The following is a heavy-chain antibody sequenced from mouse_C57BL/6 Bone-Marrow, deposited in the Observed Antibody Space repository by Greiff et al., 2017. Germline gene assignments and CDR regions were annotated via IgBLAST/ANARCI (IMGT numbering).Heavy chain of an antibody. D-gene: IGHD2-4*01. J-gene: IGHJ3*01. CDR2: ILPGSGSP. CDR3: ARDDYGDPAWFAY. V-gene: IGHV1-9*01. CDR1: GYTFNGYW. Sequence: QVQLQQSGAELMKPGASVKLSCKATGYTFNGYWIEWVKQRPGHGLEWIGEILPGSGSPNYNEKFKGKDTFTAHTSSNTAYMQRSSLTTDDSAIYDCARDDYGDPAWFAYWGPGTLVTVSA.